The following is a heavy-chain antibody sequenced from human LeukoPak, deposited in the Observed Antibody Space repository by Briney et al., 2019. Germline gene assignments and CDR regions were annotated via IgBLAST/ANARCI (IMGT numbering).Heavy chain of an antibody. Sequence: PSETLSLTCAVSGGSISSGTYSWSWIRQPPGKGLEWIGYSYYSGRTYYNPSLKSRITISVDTSKNQLSLKLSSVTAADTAVYYCARGDYGDYHDAFEIWGQGTVVIVSS. CDR3: ARGDYGDYHDAFEI. J-gene: IGHJ3*02. CDR1: GGSISSGTYS. CDR2: SYYSGRT. D-gene: IGHD4-17*01. V-gene: IGHV4-30-4*07.